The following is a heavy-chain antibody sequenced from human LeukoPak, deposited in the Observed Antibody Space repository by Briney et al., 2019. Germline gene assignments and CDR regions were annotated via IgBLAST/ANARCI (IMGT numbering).Heavy chain of an antibody. CDR1: GFTFSNYA. J-gene: IGHJ4*02. V-gene: IGHV3-30*04. CDR3: ARGARKGDDYGGFFDY. D-gene: IGHD4-23*01. Sequence: PGRSLRLSCAASGFTFSNYAMHWLRQAPGKELEGMSVISYDGRNKYFADSVKGRFTLSRDNSKNTLYLQMNNLRAEDAALYYCARGARKGDDYGGFFDYWGQGTLVTVSS. CDR2: ISYDGRNK.